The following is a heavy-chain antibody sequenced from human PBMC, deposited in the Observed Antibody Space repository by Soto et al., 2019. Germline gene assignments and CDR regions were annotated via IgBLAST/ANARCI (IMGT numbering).Heavy chain of an antibody. CDR2: ISSSSSYI. CDR1: GFTFRLYS. CDR3: ARDKQWLVRGYYYGMDV. V-gene: IGHV3-21*02. Sequence: EVQLVESGGGLVEPGGSLRLSCAASGFTFRLYSLNWVRQAPGKGLEWVSSISSSSSYIYYADSVKGRFTISRDNAKNSLYLQMNSLRAEDTAVYYCARDKQWLVRGYYYGMDVWGQGTTVTVSS. D-gene: IGHD6-19*01. J-gene: IGHJ6*02.